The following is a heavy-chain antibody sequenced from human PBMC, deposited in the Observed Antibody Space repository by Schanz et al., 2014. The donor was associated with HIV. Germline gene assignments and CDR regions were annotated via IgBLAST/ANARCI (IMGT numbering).Heavy chain of an antibody. J-gene: IGHJ6*02. D-gene: IGHD1-26*01. V-gene: IGHV3-11*04. Sequence: QVHLVESGGSLVKPGGSLRLSCAASGFSFRDNNMNWIRQAPGKGLEWISYIYSTGATKYYADSVKGRFTISRDNAKNTLYLQMNNLREEDTAVYYCTRDGGCSGSACYGYGMDVWGQGTTVTVSS. CDR2: IYSTGATK. CDR1: GFSFRDNN. CDR3: TRDGGCSGSACYGYGMDV.